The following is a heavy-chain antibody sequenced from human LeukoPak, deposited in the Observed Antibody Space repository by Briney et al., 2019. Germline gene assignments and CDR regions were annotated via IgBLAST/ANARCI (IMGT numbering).Heavy chain of an antibody. CDR3: TTDVNRFMVTASS. J-gene: IGHJ5*02. CDR1: GFTFSKVW. CDR2: IRSKTNGGAS. V-gene: IGHV3-15*01. Sequence: PGGSLRLSCAASGFTFSKVWMTWVRQAPGKGLEWVGRIRSKTNGGASEYAAPVKGRFSISRDDSNITLYLEMISLKAEDTAIYYCTTDVNRFMVTASSWGQGTLVTVSS. D-gene: IGHD2-21*02.